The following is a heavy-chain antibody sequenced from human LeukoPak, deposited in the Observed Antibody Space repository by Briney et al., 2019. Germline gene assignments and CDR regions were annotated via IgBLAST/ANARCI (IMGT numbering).Heavy chain of an antibody. V-gene: IGHV3-30*04. CDR3: ARDHGGWYADYFDY. CDR1: GFTFSSYA. CDR2: ISYDGSNK. Sequence: GGSLRLSCAASGFTFSSYAMHWVRQAPGKGLEWVAVISYDGSNKYYADSVKGRFTISRDNPKSTLYLQMNSLRAEDTAVYYCARDHGGWYADYFDYWGQGTLVTVSS. D-gene: IGHD6-19*01. J-gene: IGHJ4*02.